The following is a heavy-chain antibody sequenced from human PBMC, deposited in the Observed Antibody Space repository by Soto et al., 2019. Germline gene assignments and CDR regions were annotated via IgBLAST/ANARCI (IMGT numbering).Heavy chain of an antibody. J-gene: IGHJ4*02. CDR3: ARHGAYCGGDCYFDL. D-gene: IGHD2-21*02. Sequence: SETLSLTCTVSGDSISDSRYYWGWIRQPPGKGLEWIGSIHYSGSSFYNPSLKSRVTISVDTSKNQFSLKVKSMTAADTAIYYCARHGAYCGGDCYFDLWGQGTLVTAPQ. V-gene: IGHV4-39*01. CDR2: IHYSGSS. CDR1: GDSISDSRYY.